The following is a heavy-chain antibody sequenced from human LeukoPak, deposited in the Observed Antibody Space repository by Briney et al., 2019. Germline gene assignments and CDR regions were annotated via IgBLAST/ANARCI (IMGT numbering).Heavy chain of an antibody. V-gene: IGHV4-4*08. Sequence: SETLSLTCIVSGGSITSHLWGWIRQPPGQGLEWIGYIYSRGGTYYNPSLKSRVTISVDTSKNQFSLKLSSVTAADTAVYYCARLLRDSYGPGFDYWGQGTLVTVSS. D-gene: IGHD5-18*01. CDR1: GGSITSHL. CDR3: ARLLRDSYGPGFDY. J-gene: IGHJ4*02. CDR2: IYSRGGT.